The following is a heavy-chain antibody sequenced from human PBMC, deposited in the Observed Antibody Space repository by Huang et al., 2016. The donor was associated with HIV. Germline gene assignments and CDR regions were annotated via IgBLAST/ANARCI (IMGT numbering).Heavy chain of an antibody. J-gene: IGHJ4*02. Sequence: QVQLQQWGAGLLKPSETLSLTCAVYGGSFSGYYWTWIRQAPGKGLEWMGEINYSGRTNYNPSLKSRVTISVDTSKNQFSLRLNSVTAADTALYFCARVVWQQLIDYWGQGTLVTVSS. D-gene: IGHD6-13*01. V-gene: IGHV4-34*01. CDR3: ARVVWQQLIDY. CDR1: GGSFSGYY. CDR2: INYSGRT.